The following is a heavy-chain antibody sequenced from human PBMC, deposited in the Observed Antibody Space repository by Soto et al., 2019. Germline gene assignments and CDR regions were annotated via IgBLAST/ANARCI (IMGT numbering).Heavy chain of an antibody. V-gene: IGHV4-39*01. CDR3: ERPGWGNGDSDY. CDR2: ILYSGTT. J-gene: IGHJ4*02. D-gene: IGHD3-16*01. CDR1: GGSISKSNYF. Sequence: PSETLSLTCTVSGGSISKSNYFWGWIRQAPGKGLEWIASILYSGTTSYNSSLKSRVAISVDTSKNQFSLKLNSVTAADTAVYYSERPGWGNGDSDYWGQGTLVTVSS.